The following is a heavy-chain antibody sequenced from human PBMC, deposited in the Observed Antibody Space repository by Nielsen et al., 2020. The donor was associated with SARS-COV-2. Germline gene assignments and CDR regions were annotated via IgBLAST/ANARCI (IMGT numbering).Heavy chain of an antibody. CDR2: ISAYNGNT. Sequence: VRQAPGQGLEWMGWISAYNGNTNYAQKLQGRVTMTTDTSTSTAYMELRSLRSEDTAVYYCAGEDSSSYYYYYGMDVWGQGTTVTVSS. J-gene: IGHJ6*02. CDR3: AGEDSSSYYYYYGMDV. D-gene: IGHD6-6*01. V-gene: IGHV1-18*01.